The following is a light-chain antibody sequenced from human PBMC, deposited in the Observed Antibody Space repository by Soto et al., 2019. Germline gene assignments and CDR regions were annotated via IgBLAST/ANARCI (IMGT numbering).Light chain of an antibody. CDR3: LQAMQFPWT. Sequence: DIVMTQTPLSSPVTLGQPASISCRSSQSLVDSDGNIYLNWLQQRPGQPPRLLIYKTSNRFTGVQDRFSGSGAGTDFTLKISRVEVEDVGVYYCLQAMQFPWTFGQGTKVEIK. CDR1: QSLVDSDGNIY. V-gene: IGKV2-24*01. J-gene: IGKJ1*01. CDR2: KTS.